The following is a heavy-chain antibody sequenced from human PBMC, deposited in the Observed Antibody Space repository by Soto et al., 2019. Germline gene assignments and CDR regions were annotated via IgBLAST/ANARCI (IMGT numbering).Heavy chain of an antibody. D-gene: IGHD1-1*01. CDR2: ISAHNGNT. Sequence: QVHLVQSGAEVKKPGASVKVSCKGSGYIFTTYGITWVRQAPGQGLEWMGWISAHNGNTNYAQKLQGRVTVTRDTSTSTAYMERSNLRSDDTAVYYCARGRYGDYWGQGALVTVSS. CDR3: ARGRYGDY. CDR1: GYIFTTYG. J-gene: IGHJ4*02. V-gene: IGHV1-18*01.